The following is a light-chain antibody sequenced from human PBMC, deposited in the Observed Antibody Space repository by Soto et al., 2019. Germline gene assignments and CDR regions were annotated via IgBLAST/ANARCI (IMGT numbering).Light chain of an antibody. V-gene: IGLV4-60*02. Sequence: QLVLTQSSSASASLGSSVKLTCILSSGHNTYIIAWHQQQPGKAPRFLMTLARSGSYNRGSGVPDRVSGSSSGADRYLIISNLQFEDEGDYYCETWYSNTHKVFGGGTKLTVL. CDR3: ETWYSNTHKV. CDR1: SGHNTYI. CDR2: LARSGSY. J-gene: IGLJ3*02.